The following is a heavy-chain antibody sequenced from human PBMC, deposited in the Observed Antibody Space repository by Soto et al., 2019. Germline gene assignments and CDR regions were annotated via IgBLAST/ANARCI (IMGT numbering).Heavy chain of an antibody. CDR2: ISAYNGNT. J-gene: IGHJ4*02. V-gene: IGHV1-18*01. CDR3: ARDLGDYGDYGDFDY. CDR1: GYTSTSYG. D-gene: IGHD4-17*01. Sequence: ASVKVSCKASGYTSTSYGISWVRQAPGQGLEWMGWISAYNGNTNYAQKLQGRVTMTTDTSTSTAYMELRSLRSDDTAVYYCARDLGDYGDYGDFDYWGQGTLVTVSS.